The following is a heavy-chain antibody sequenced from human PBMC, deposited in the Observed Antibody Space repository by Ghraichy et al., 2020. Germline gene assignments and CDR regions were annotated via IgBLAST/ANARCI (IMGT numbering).Heavy chain of an antibody. CDR3: ARDRYSGSYFAGGFDY. J-gene: IGHJ4*02. V-gene: IGHV3-33*01. CDR2: IWYDGSNK. D-gene: IGHD1-26*01. Sequence: GGSLRLSCAASGFTFSSYGMHWVRQAPGKGLEWVAVIWYDGSNKYYADSVKGRFTISRDNSKNTLYLQMNSLRAEDTAVYYCARDRYSGSYFAGGFDYWGQGTLVTVSS. CDR1: GFTFSSYG.